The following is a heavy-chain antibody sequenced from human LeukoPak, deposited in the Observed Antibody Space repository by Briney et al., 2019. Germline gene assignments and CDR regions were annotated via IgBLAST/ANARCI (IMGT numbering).Heavy chain of an antibody. V-gene: IGHV4-39*07. Sequence: SETLSLTCTVSGGSISSSSYYWGWIRQPPGKGLEWIGSIYYSGSTYYNPSLKSRVTISVDTPKNQFSLRLSSVTAADTAVYYCARDDGSIAAPSFSTWGQGTLVTVSS. J-gene: IGHJ4*02. D-gene: IGHD6-6*01. CDR1: GGSISSSSYY. CDR2: IYYSGST. CDR3: ARDDGSIAAPSFST.